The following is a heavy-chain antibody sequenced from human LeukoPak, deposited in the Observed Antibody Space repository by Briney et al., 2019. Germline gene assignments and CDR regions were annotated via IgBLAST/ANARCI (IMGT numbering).Heavy chain of an antibody. D-gene: IGHD5-24*01. J-gene: IGHJ4*02. Sequence: GGSLRLSCKASGFIFSSHCMGWVRRAPGKGLEWVANINEDGSAKWYVDSVKGRFTISRDNGNNSLYLQMISLRGEDTAVYYCARWRWLQSEFDYWGQGTLVTVSS. CDR3: ARWRWLQSEFDY. CDR1: GFIFSSHC. V-gene: IGHV3-7*01. CDR2: INEDGSAK.